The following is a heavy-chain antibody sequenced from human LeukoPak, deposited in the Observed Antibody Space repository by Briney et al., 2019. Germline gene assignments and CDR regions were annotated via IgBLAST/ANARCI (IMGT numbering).Heavy chain of an antibody. Sequence: GGSLRLSCAASGFTFSDYYMSWIRQAPGKGLEWVSYISSSGSTIYYADSVKGRFTISRDNAKNSLYLQMNSLRAEDTAVYYCTMEWTDCSSTSCYTEDAFDIWGQGTMVTVSS. CDR3: TMEWTDCSSTSCYTEDAFDI. J-gene: IGHJ3*02. D-gene: IGHD2-2*02. V-gene: IGHV3-11*01. CDR1: GFTFSDYY. CDR2: ISSSGSTI.